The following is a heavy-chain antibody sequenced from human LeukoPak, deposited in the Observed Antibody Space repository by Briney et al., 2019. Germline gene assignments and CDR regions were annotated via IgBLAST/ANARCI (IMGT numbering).Heavy chain of an antibody. Sequence: SETLSLTCTVSGGSISSYYWSWIRQPPGKGLEWIGYIYYSGSTNYNPSLKSRVTISVDTSKNQFTMKLSSVTAADTAVYYCARGGYSYGYYMDVWGKGTTVTVSS. D-gene: IGHD5-18*01. V-gene: IGHV4-59*01. J-gene: IGHJ6*03. CDR3: ARGGYSYGYYMDV. CDR2: IYYSGST. CDR1: GGSISSYY.